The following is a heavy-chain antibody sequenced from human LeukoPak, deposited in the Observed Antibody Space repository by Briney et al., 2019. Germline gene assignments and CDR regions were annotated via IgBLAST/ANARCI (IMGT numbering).Heavy chain of an antibody. Sequence: GASVKVSCKASGYTFTGYYMHWVRQAPGQGLEWMGWINPNSGGTNYAQKFQGRVTMTRDTSISTAYMELSRLRSDDTAVYYCARARHDYVWGSPTHYFDYWGQGTLVTVSS. D-gene: IGHD3-16*01. CDR2: INPNSGGT. J-gene: IGHJ4*02. CDR3: ARARHDYVWGSPTHYFDY. V-gene: IGHV1-2*02. CDR1: GYTFTGYY.